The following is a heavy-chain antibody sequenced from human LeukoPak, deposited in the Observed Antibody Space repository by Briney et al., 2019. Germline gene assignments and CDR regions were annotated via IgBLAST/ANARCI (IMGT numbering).Heavy chain of an antibody. Sequence: GALRLSCATSGFIFSHHGMNWVRQAPGKGLEWVSSISSSSSYIYYADSVKGRFTISRDNAKNSLYLQMNSLRAEDTAVYYCARDSPEGYDFWSGYYNYFDYWGQGTLVTVSS. V-gene: IGHV3-21*01. CDR1: GFIFSHHG. CDR2: ISSSSSYI. CDR3: ARDSPEGYDFWSGYYNYFDY. D-gene: IGHD3-3*01. J-gene: IGHJ4*02.